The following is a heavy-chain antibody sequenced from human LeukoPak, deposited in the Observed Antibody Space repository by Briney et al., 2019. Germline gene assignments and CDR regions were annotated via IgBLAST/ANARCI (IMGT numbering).Heavy chain of an antibody. V-gene: IGHV3-53*01. CDR1: GFTVSSNY. CDR3: AKKGDIVVVVAALDY. D-gene: IGHD2-15*01. CDR2: IYSGGST. Sequence: GGSLRLSCAASGFTVSSNYMSWVRQAPGKGLEWVSVIYSGGSTYYADSVKGRFTISRDNSKNTLYLQMNSLRAEDTAVYYCAKKGDIVVVVAALDYWGQGTLVTVSS. J-gene: IGHJ4*02.